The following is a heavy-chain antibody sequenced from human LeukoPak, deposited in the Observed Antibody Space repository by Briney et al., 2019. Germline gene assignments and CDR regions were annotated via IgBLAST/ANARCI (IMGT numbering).Heavy chain of an antibody. CDR1: GFTFSSYA. CDR2: ISYDGSNK. Sequence: PGRSLRLSCAASGFTFSSYAMHWVRQAPGKGLEWVAVISYDGSNKYYADSVKGRFTISRDNSKNTLYLQMNSLRAEDTAVYYCGRDGAVNCGGDCYSGIGVGGKFDYWGQGPLVTVSS. D-gene: IGHD2-21*02. V-gene: IGHV3-30-3*01. J-gene: IGHJ4*02. CDR3: GRDGAVNCGGDCYSGIGVGGKFDY.